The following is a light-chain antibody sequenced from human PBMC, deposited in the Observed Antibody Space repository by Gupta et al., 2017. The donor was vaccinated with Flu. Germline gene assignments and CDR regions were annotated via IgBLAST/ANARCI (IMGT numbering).Light chain of an antibody. J-gene: IGLJ3*02. V-gene: IGLV3-21*02. CDR3: QVWDSYGDHWV. Sequence: GQTARSSCGGDRIGSKPVRGYLQKAGQAPVLVVDDDNDRPSGIPERFSGSNSGSTATLTITRVEAGDEADYHCQVWDSYGDHWVFGGGTKLTVL. CDR2: DDN. CDR1: RIGSKP.